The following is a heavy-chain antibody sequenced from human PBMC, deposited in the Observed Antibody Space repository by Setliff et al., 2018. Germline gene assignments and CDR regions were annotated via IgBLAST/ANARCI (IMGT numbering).Heavy chain of an antibody. CDR1: GGTFNSYD. Sequence: GASVKVSCKTSGGTFNSYDINWVRQATGQGLEWMGWMNPNSGNTGYAQKFQGRVTITRNTSTGTAYMELRSLTSDDSAVYYCARDAPKVVDKFDLWGQGTKVTVSS. D-gene: IGHD3-22*01. CDR2: MNPNSGNT. V-gene: IGHV1-8*03. CDR3: ARDAPKVVDKFDL. J-gene: IGHJ3*01.